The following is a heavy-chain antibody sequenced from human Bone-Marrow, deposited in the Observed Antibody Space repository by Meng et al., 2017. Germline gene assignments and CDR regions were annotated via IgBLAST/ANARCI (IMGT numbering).Heavy chain of an antibody. Sequence: ASVKVSCKASGYSLTSYYLHWVRQAPGQGFEWLGLINPNDLSTTYAQKFKGRVNITGDTSTSTVYMELSSLRSDDTAVYYCARFRVTAAFYDIWGQGTLVTVSS. J-gene: IGHJ4*02. D-gene: IGHD2/OR15-2a*01. CDR3: ARFRVTAAFYDI. CDR2: INPNDLST. CDR1: GYSLTSYY. V-gene: IGHV1-46*01.